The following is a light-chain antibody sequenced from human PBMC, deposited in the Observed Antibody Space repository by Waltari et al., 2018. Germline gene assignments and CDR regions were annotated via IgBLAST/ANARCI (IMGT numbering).Light chain of an antibody. CDR1: QNINDW. CDR3: QQYNTYTYT. V-gene: IGKV1-5*03. CDR2: KAS. J-gene: IGKJ2*01. Sequence: DIQMTQSPSTLSASVGDRVTITCRASQNINDWLAWYQQKPGKAPKVLIYKASNLESGVPSRFSGSRSGTDFTLTISSLQPDDFATYYCQQYNTYTYTFGQGTKLEIK.